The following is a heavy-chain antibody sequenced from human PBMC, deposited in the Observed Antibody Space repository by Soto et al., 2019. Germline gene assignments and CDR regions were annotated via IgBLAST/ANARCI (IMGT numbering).Heavy chain of an antibody. D-gene: IGHD3-16*01. CDR2: IYYSGST. V-gene: IGHV4-31*03. Sequence: QVQLQESGPGLVKPSQTLSLTCTVSGGSISSGGYYWSWIRQHPGKGLEWIGYIYYSGSTYYNPSLKSRVTISVDTSKSQFSLKLSSVTAADTAVYYCARTTEGLGYYYMDVWGKGTTVTVSS. CDR1: GGSISSGGYY. J-gene: IGHJ6*03. CDR3: ARTTEGLGYYYMDV.